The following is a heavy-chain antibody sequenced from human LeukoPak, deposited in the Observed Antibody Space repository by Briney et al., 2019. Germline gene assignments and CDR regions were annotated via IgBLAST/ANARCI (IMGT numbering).Heavy chain of an antibody. J-gene: IGHJ4*02. V-gene: IGHV3-15*01. CDR1: GFTFSRNG. CDR3: TTLVALRFPLN. Sequence: GGTLRLSCAASGFTFSRNGMTWVRQAPGKGLEWVGRIKSKSDGGTTDYSAPVKGRFTISRDDSKSTLYLQMNNLKPEDTALYYCTTLVALRFPLNWGQGTLVTVSS. CDR2: IKSKSDGGTT. D-gene: IGHD2-8*02.